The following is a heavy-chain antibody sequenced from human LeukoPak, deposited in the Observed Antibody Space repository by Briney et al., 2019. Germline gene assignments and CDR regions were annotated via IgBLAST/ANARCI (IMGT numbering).Heavy chain of an antibody. J-gene: IGHJ4*02. CDR2: LYASGTT. CDR3: AAKGNGYTGVYVFAH. CDR1: GFGVSVNY. Sequence: GGSLRLSCAASGFGVSVNYMSWVRQAPGKGLEWVSVLYASGTTKYADSVKGRFTISRDTSDNTLNLQMNGLGAEDSAVYYCAAKGNGYTGVYVFAHWGQGTLVTVSA. V-gene: IGHV3-66*01. D-gene: IGHD1-26*01.